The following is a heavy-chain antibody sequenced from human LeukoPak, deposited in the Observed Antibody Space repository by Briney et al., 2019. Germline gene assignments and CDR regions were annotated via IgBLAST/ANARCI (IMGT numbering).Heavy chain of an antibody. J-gene: IGHJ5*02. Sequence: SETLSLTCSVSGGSISSYYWSWIRQPPGKGLEWIGYMYYSGSTNYNPSLKSRVTMSVDTSKNQFSLKLSSVTAADTAVYYCAILAEYCNSGSCYLGWFDPWGQGTLVTVSS. CDR3: AILAEYCNSGSCYLGWFDP. D-gene: IGHD2-15*01. CDR2: MYYSGST. CDR1: GGSISSYY. V-gene: IGHV4-59*01.